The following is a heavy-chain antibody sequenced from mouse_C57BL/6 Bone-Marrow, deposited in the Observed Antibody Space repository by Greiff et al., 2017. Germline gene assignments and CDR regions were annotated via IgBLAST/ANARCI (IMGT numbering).Heavy chain of an antibody. V-gene: IGHV5-17*01. Sequence: EVKLVESGGGLVKPGGSLKLSCAASGFTFSDYGMHWVRQAPEKGLEWVAYISSGSSTIYYADTVKGRFTISRDNAKNTLFLQMTSLRSEATAMYYCARVGGCYAMDYWGQGTSVTVSS. CDR1: GFTFSDYG. CDR3: ARVGGCYAMDY. J-gene: IGHJ4*01. CDR2: ISSGSSTI. D-gene: IGHD1-1*02.